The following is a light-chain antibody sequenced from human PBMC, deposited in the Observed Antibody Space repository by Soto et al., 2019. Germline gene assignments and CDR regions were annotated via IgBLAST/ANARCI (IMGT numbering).Light chain of an antibody. J-gene: IGLJ1*01. Sequence: RAQHASVAGGPGRWVTISCTGASCVVGCFSLVSWYQQHPGKAPKVMISEGHRRPSGVPDRFSVSTSVNSASLTISHLEPDADAAHRSSDHAGLSPDV. V-gene: IGLV2-23*01. CDR3: SDHAGLSPDV. CDR2: EGH. CDR1: SCVVGCFSL.